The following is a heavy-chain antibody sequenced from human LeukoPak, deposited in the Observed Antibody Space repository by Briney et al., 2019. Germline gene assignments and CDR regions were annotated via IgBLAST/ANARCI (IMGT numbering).Heavy chain of an antibody. CDR3: AKSLPAVVFRVSDS. J-gene: IGHJ4*02. CDR1: GGSISGYY. Sequence: PSETLSLTCTVSGGSISGYYWSWIRQPPGKGLELIGYIFSTGITDYNPSLKSRVTISVDTSKNQFSLKLSSVTAADTAVYYCAKSLPAVVFRVSDSWGQGTLVTVSS. V-gene: IGHV4-59*01. D-gene: IGHD2-15*01. CDR2: IFSTGIT.